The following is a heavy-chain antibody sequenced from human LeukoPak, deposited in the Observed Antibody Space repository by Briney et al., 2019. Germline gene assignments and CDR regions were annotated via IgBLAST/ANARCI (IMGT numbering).Heavy chain of an antibody. CDR2: INQGGSDK. D-gene: IGHD1-14*01. CDR1: GFTFSGHW. Sequence: GGSLRLSWAASGFTFSGHWMSWVRQAPGKGLEWVANINQGGSDKYYMDSVKGRFTISRDNANNLLYLQMNSLRGEDTAVYYCTRDRSRAEDDWGQGTLVTVSS. V-gene: IGHV3-7*01. J-gene: IGHJ4*02. CDR3: TRDRSRAEDD.